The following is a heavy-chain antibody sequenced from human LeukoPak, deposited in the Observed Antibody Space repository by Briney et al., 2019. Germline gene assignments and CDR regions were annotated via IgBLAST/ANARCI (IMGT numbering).Heavy chain of an antibody. CDR2: FDPEDGET. V-gene: IGHV1-24*01. Sequence: ASVKVSCKLSGYTGIELSMHWVRQVPGKGLEWMGGFDPEDGETKYAQKFQGRVTMTEDTSTNTAYMELSRLTSEDTAVYYCATHTISGVVTYASLIWGRGTLVTVSS. D-gene: IGHD3-3*01. CDR3: ATHTISGVVTYASLI. CDR1: GYTGIELS. J-gene: IGHJ3*02.